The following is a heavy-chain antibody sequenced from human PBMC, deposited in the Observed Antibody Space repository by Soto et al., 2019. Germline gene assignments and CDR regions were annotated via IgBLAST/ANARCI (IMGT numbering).Heavy chain of an antibody. D-gene: IGHD3-10*01. CDR2: YYYSGST. J-gene: IGHJ4*02. V-gene: IGHV4-31*03. Sequence: QVQLQESGPGLVKPSQTLSLTCTVSGDSIGSDGYYWSWIRQHPGKGLEWIGYYYYSGSTYYNPSLKSRVTLSVYPSKTQFSLKLRSVTAADTGVYYGSKSRIGERPLDNWGQGLLVTVSS. CDR3: SKSRIGERPLDN. CDR1: GDSIGSDGYY.